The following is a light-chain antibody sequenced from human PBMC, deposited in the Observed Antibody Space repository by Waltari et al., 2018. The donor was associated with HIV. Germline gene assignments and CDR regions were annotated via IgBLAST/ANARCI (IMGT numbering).Light chain of an antibody. CDR1: SRNVRSDYL. CDR2: EVT. J-gene: IGLJ1*01. CDR3: CSCPRSGIRYV. V-gene: IGLV2-23*02. Sequence: QSALTQPASVSGSPGPSVTISCTGTSRNVRSDYLFSWYRQHPGEAPKLIIYEVTKRPSGVSNRFSGSKSGNTASLTISGLQAEDEADYYCCSCPRSGIRYVFGTGTKVTVL.